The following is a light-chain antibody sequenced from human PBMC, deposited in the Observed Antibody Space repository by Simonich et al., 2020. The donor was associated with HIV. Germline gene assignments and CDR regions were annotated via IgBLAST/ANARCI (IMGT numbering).Light chain of an antibody. V-gene: IGLV4-69*01. CDR3: QTWGTGIRV. J-gene: IGLJ2*01. CDR2: LNSDGSH. Sequence: QLVLTQSPSASASLGASVKLTCTLSSGHSSYAIAWHQLQPEKGPRYLMKLNSDGSHSKGDGIPYRFSGSSSGAERYLTISSLQSEDEADYYCQTWGTGIRVFGGGTKLTVL. CDR1: SGHSSYA.